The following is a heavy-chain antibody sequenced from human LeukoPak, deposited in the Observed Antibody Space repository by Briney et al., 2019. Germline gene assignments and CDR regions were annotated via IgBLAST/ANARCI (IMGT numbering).Heavy chain of an antibody. CDR2: IDPSGGST. D-gene: IGHD1-14*01. CDR1: GYTFTTSY. CDR3: ATSFRGTTSHVFDI. J-gene: IGHJ3*02. Sequence: ASVKVSCKASGYTFTTSYIHWVRQAPGQGLAWMGLIDPSGGSTTYAQQFQGTVTMTSDTSTNTVYMEMSSLRSEDTAVYYCATSFRGTTSHVFDIWGQGTMFTVSS. V-gene: IGHV1-46*01.